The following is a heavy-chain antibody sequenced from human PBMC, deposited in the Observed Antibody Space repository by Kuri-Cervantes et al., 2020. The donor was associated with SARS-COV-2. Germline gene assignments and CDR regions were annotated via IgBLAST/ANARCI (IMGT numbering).Heavy chain of an antibody. J-gene: IGHJ4*02. V-gene: IGHV1-69*05. CDR2: TIPILGTA. D-gene: IGHD3-10*01. CDR3: AIGGSYGSGSYIDH. CDR1: GGTFSSYA. Sequence: SVKVSCKASGGTFSSYAINWVRQAPGQGLEWTGGTIPILGTAKCAQKFQGRVTITTDESTSTAYMELTSLRHEDTAVYYCAIGGSYGSGSYIDHWGQGTLVTVSS.